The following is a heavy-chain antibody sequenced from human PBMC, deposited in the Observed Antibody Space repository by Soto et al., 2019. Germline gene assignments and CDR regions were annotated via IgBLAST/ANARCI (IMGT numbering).Heavy chain of an antibody. D-gene: IGHD6-19*01. CDR1: GFTFSSYS. J-gene: IGHJ5*02. CDR3: ARNSYLGSVAGTGWFDP. Sequence: GGSLRLSCAASGFTFSSYSMNWVRQAPGKGLEWVSYISSSSSTIYYADSVKGRFTISRDNAKNSLYLQMNSLRAEDTAVYYCARNSYLGSVAGTGWFDPWGQGTLVTVSS. CDR2: ISSSSSTI. V-gene: IGHV3-48*04.